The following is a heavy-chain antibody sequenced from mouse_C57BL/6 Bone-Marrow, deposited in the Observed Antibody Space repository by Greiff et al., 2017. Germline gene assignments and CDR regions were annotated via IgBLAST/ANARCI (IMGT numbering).Heavy chain of an antibody. Sequence: QVQLQQSGPELVKPGASVKISCKASGYAFSSSWMNWVKQRPGKGLEWIGRIYPGDGDTNYNGKFKGKATLTADKSSSTAYMQLSSLTSEDSAVYVWARDYGSSFYWYFDVWGTGTTVTVSS. CDR1: GYAFSSSW. V-gene: IGHV1-82*01. CDR2: IYPGDGDT. D-gene: IGHD1-1*01. CDR3: ARDYGSSFYWYFDV. J-gene: IGHJ1*03.